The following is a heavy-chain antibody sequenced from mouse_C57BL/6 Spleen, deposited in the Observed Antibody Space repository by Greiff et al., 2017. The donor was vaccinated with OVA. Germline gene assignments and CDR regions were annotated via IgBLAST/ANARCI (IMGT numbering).Heavy chain of an antibody. CDR2: IDPSDSYT. CDR1: GYTFTSYW. Sequence: QVQLQQPGAELVKPGASVKLSCKASGYTFTSYWMQWVKQRPGQGLEWIGEIDPSDSYTNYNQKFKGKATLTVDTSSSTAYMQLSSLTSEDSAVYYCARATTVVATNFDVWGTGTTVTVSS. CDR3: ARATTVVATNFDV. V-gene: IGHV1-50*01. J-gene: IGHJ1*03. D-gene: IGHD1-1*01.